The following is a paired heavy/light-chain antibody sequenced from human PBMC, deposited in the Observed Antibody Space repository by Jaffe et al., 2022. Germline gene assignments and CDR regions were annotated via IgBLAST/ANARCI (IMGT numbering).Light chain of an antibody. J-gene: IGLJ2*01. CDR3: GTWDSSLSVGI. CDR2: DNN. CDR1: SSNIGNNY. Sequence: QFVLTQPPSVSAAPGQKVTISCSGSSSNIGNNYVSWYQQLPGTAPKLLIYDNNKRPSGIPDRFSGSKSGTSATLGITGLQTGDEADYYCGTWDSSLSVGIFGGGTKLTVL. V-gene: IGLV1-51*01.
Heavy chain of an antibody. CDR1: GFTFSSYD. CDR2: IGGSRGTT. V-gene: IGHV3-23*01. CDR3: AKDIMSLAYYRLPLDY. Sequence: EVQLLESGGGLVQPGGSLRLSCAASGFTFSSYDMTWVRQAPGKGLEWVSAIGGSRGTTYYADSVKGRFTISRDNSKNTLYLEMNSLRAEDTAVYYCAKDIMSLAYYRLPLDYWGQGTLVTVSS. J-gene: IGHJ4*02. D-gene: IGHD1-26*01.